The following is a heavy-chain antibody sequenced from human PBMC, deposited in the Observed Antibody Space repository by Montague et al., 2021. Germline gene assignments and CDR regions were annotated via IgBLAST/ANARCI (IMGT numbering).Heavy chain of an antibody. J-gene: IGHJ5*02. V-gene: IGHV4-39*07. CDR2: IYYSGNS. Sequence: SETLSLTCTVSVASITSNIYYWGWIRQSPGKCLEWIGSIYYSGNSFYQPSLKSRITMAVDTSKNQFSLKLSSVTAADTAIYYCARVFSSWYVGWFDPWGQGTLVTVAS. CDR3: ARVFSSWYVGWFDP. CDR1: VASITSNIYY. D-gene: IGHD6-13*01.